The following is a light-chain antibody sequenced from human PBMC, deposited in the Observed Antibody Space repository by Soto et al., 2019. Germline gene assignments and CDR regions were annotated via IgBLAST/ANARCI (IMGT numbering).Light chain of an antibody. V-gene: IGKV1-39*01. CDR2: AAS. J-gene: IGKJ1*01. Sequence: VQMTQYPSSLSSSVGDIVTITCRASQGISTYLNWYQQKPGKAPKLLIYAASSLQSGVPSRFSGSGSETDFTLTISSLQPEDFATYSCQQSYNTTWTFGQGTKVDIK. CDR3: QQSYNTTWT. CDR1: QGISTY.